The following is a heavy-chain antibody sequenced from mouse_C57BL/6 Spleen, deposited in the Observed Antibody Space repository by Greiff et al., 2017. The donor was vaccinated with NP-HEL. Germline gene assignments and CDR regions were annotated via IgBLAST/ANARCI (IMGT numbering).Heavy chain of an antibody. CDR3: ARPLLLRSSWFAY. CDR2: ISSGSSTI. D-gene: IGHD1-1*01. J-gene: IGHJ3*01. V-gene: IGHV5-17*01. CDR1: GFTFSDYG. Sequence: VQLKESGGGLVKPGGSLKLSCAASGFTFSDYGMHWVRQAPEKGLEWVAYISSGSSTIYYADTVKGRFTISRDNAKNTLFLQMTSLRSEDTAMYYCARPLLLRSSWFAYWGQGTLVTVSA.